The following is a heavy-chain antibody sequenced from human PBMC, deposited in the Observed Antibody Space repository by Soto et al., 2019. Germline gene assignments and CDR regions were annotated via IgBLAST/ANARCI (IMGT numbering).Heavy chain of an antibody. Sequence: GGSLRLSCAASGFTFSSYAMSWVRQAPGKGLEWVSAISGSGGSTYYADSVKGRFTISRDNSKNTLYLQMNSLRAEDTAVYYCAKDLLGWLVPEHYFDYWGQGTLVTVSS. D-gene: IGHD6-19*01. CDR2: ISGSGGST. CDR3: AKDLLGWLVPEHYFDY. J-gene: IGHJ4*02. V-gene: IGHV3-23*01. CDR1: GFTFSSYA.